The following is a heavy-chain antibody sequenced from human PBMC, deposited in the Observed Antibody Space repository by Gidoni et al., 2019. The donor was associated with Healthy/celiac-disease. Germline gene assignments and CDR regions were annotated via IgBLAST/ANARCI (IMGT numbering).Heavy chain of an antibody. CDR3: ARAAGRYGMDV. J-gene: IGHJ6*02. CDR1: GFPFSDYY. V-gene: IGHV3-11*06. CDR2: ISSSSSYT. D-gene: IGHD1-1*01. Sequence: QVQLVESGGGLVKPGGSLRLSCAASGFPFSDYYMSWIRQAPGKGLEVVSYISSSSSYTNYADSGKGRFTISRDNAKNSLYLQMNSLRAEDTAVYYCARAAGRYGMDVWGQGTTVTVSS.